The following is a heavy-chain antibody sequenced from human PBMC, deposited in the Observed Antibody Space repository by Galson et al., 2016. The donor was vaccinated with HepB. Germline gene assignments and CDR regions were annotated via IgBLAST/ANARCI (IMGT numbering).Heavy chain of an antibody. J-gene: IGHJ2*01. CDR3: AKDGESYGDNDFWYFDL. CDR2: ISYDGSNT. D-gene: IGHD4-17*01. V-gene: IGHV3-30*18. CDR1: GFTFKTYP. Sequence: SLRLSCAASGFTFKTYPMHWVRQAPGKGLEWVAVISYDGSNTYYAESVKGRFTISRDNSKNTLLLQMSTLRPEDTAVYYCAKDGESYGDNDFWYFDLWGRGTLVTVSS.